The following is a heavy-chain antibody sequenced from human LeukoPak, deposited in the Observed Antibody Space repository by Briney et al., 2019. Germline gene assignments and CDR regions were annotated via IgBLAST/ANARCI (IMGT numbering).Heavy chain of an antibody. CDR3: ARGGVTMIVPIL. CDR1: GFTVSSKY. CDR2: IYSGGST. D-gene: IGHD3-22*01. J-gene: IGHJ4*02. V-gene: IGHV3-53*01. Sequence: GGSLRLSCAASGFTVSSKYINWVRQAPGKGLEWVSVIYSGGSTYYADSVKGRFTISRDNSKNTLYLQMNSLRAEDTAVYYCARGGVTMIVPILWGQGTLVTVSS.